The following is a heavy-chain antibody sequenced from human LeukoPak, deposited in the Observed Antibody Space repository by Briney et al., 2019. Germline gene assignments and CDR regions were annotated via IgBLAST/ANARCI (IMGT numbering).Heavy chain of an antibody. CDR3: ARDRYSSGPSVFDY. J-gene: IGHJ4*02. D-gene: IGHD6-19*01. CDR1: GFTFSSYE. CDR2: ISSSGSTI. Sequence: GGSLRLSCAASGFTFSSYEMNWVRQAPGKGLEWVSYISSSGSTIYYADSVKGRFTISRDNAKNSLYLQMNSLRAEDTAVYYCARDRYSSGPSVFDYWGQGTLVTVSS. V-gene: IGHV3-48*03.